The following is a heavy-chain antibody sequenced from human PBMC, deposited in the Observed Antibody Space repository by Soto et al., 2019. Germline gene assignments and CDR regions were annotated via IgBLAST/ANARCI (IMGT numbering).Heavy chain of an antibody. CDR1: GFSFSSFA. D-gene: IGHD2-8*01. CDR3: AKTRGAMIYAISVYGMDV. CDR2: ISGRADST. Sequence: EVQLLESGGGFIHPGGSLRLSCAASGFSFSSFAMNWVRQAPGKGLEWVSIISGRADSTFYADSVKGRFTISRDNSNSTLYLQINSQRAEDTAVYYCAKTRGAMIYAISVYGMDVWGQGTTVTVSS. V-gene: IGHV3-23*01. J-gene: IGHJ6*02.